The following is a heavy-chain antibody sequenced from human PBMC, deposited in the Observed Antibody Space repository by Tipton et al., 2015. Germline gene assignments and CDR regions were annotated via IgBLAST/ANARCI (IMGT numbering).Heavy chain of an antibody. Sequence: TLSLTCTVSGGSVTSVSYCWSWIRQPPGKGLEWIGNIYDSGGTNYNPSLKSRVTISVDTSENQFSLELSSVTAADTAVYYCASSYYYGSGRNYWGQGTLVTVSS. V-gene: IGHV4-61*01. CDR3: ASSYYYGSGRNY. J-gene: IGHJ4*02. CDR2: IYDSGGT. D-gene: IGHD3-10*01. CDR1: GGSVTSVSYC.